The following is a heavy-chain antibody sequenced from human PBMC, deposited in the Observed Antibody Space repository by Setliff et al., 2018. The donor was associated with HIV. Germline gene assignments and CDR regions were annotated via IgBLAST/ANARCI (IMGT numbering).Heavy chain of an antibody. J-gene: IGHJ4*02. D-gene: IGHD3-3*01. CDR2: IYIYNSGST. V-gene: IGHV4-59*01. CDR3: ARGVNFDY. Sequence: SETLSLTCTVSGGSFSGYYWSWIRQPPGKGLEWIGYIYIYNSGSTNYNPSLTSRVTISVDTSRNQFSLKLTSVTAADTAIYYCARGVNFDYWGQGTQVTVSS. CDR1: GGSFSGYY.